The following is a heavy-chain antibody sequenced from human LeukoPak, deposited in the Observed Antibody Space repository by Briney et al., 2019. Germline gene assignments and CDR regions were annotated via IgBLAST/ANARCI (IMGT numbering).Heavy chain of an antibody. CDR2: INSDGSST. D-gene: IGHD6-19*01. CDR3: AREGLYSSDWDY. V-gene: IGHV3-74*01. J-gene: IGHJ4*02. Sequence: PGGSLRLSYASARFTMSTYWMRWVHQAPGKGLVWVSRINSDGSSTSYADSVKGRFTISRDNAKNTLYLQMNSLRADDTAVYYCAREGLYSSDWDYWGQGTLVTVSS. CDR1: RFTMSTYW.